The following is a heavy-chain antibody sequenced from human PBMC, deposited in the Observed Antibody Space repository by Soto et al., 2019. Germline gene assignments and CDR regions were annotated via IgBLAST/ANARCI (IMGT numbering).Heavy chain of an antibody. CDR2: IYYSGST. CDR1: GGSISSSSYY. J-gene: IGHJ5*02. V-gene: IGHV4-39*01. Sequence: SETLSLTCTVSGGSISSSSYYWGWIRQPPGKGLEWIGSIYYSGSTYYNPSLKSRVTISVDTSKNQFSLKLSSVTAADTAVYYCARRPLDYYGSGSFNPTWGQGTLVTVSS. D-gene: IGHD3-10*01. CDR3: ARRPLDYYGSGSFNPT.